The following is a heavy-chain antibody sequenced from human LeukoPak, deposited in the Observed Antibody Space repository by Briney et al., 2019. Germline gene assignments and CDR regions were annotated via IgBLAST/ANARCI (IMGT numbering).Heavy chain of an antibody. J-gene: IGHJ4*02. Sequence: GGSLRLSCAASGFTFSRYGMHWVRQAPGKGLECVALISDDGSKKYYADSVKGQFTISRDDSKTTLYLQMSSLRAEDTAMYYCARAIDSFFDYWGQGTLVTVSS. D-gene: IGHD3-9*01. V-gene: IGHV3-30*03. CDR3: ARAIDSFFDY. CDR2: ISDDGSKK. CDR1: GFTFSRYG.